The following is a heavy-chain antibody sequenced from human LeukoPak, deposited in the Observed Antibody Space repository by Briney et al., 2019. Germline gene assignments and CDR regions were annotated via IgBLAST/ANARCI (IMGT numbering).Heavy chain of an antibody. V-gene: IGHV4-39*07. Sequence: SETLSLTCTVSGGSISSSSYYWGWIRQPPGKGLEWIGSIYYSGSTYYNPSLKSRVTISVDTSKNQFFLKLSSVTAADTAVYYCRKEPGRGDKDFDYWGQGTLVTVSS. CDR3: RKEPGRGDKDFDY. J-gene: IGHJ4*02. CDR2: IYYSGST. CDR1: GGSISSSSYY. D-gene: IGHD3-16*01.